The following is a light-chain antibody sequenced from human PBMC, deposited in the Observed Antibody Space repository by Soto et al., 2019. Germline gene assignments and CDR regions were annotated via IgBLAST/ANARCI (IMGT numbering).Light chain of an antibody. J-gene: IGLJ2*01. CDR2: AVS. V-gene: IGLV2-14*01. CDR1: SGDVGGYNY. Sequence: QSVLTQPASVSGSPGQSITISCTGTSGDVGGYNYVSWYQQHPGKAPKLMIYAVSNRPSGVSNRFSGSKSGNTASLTISGLQAEDEADYYCSSFTASSTVVFGGGTKHTVL. CDR3: SSFTASSTVV.